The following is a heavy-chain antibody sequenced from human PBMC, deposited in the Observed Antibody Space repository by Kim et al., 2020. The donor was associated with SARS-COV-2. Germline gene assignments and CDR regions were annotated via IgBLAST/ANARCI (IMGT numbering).Heavy chain of an antibody. CDR1: GYIFTSYH. J-gene: IGHJ4*02. V-gene: IGHV1-46*04. CDR3: AREQTAGFYNY. CDR2: IHPLFLTT. Sequence: ASVKVSCKASGYIFTSYHMHWVRQAPGPGLSFIGLIHPLFLTTYYAQKLQGRITVTNDTSANTVYMQLSSLTSEDTAMYYCAREQTAGFYNYWGQGTLVTVSS. D-gene: IGHD3-9*01.